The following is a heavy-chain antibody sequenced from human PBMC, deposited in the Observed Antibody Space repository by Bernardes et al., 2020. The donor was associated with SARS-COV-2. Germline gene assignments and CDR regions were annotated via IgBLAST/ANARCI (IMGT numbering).Heavy chain of an antibody. CDR2: IYPSDSHT. D-gene: IGHD3-10*01. V-gene: IGHV5-51*01. J-gene: IGHJ4*02. Sequence: GESLKISCKTSGYSFPNYWIGWVRQMPGKGLEWMGNIYPSDSHTTYGPSFQGQVTISADKSINTAYLYWSSLKASDTAMYFCARVPRGLGDLLYTLPDYWGQGTLVTVSS. CDR1: GYSFPNYW. CDR3: ARVPRGLGDLLYTLPDY.